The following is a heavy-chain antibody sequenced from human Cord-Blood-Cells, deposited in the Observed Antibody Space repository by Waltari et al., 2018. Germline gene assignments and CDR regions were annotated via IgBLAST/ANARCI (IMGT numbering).Heavy chain of an antibody. CDR2: MNPNSGNT. V-gene: IGHV1-8*03. Sequence: QVQLAQSGAEVKKPGASVKVSCKASGYTFTSYDIHWLGPATGQGLEWMGWMNPNSGNTGYAQKFQGRVTITRNTSISTAYMELSSLRSEDTAVYYCASSGGSGSYAFDIWGQGTMVTVSS. CDR1: GYTFTSYD. D-gene: IGHD3-10*01. CDR3: ASSGGSGSYAFDI. J-gene: IGHJ3*02.